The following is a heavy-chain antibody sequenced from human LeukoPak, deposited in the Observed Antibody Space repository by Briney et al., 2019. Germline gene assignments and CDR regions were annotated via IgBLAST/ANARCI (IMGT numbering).Heavy chain of an antibody. D-gene: IGHD3-22*01. CDR3: AKVLGYYYDSSGYYSHDAFDI. CDR1: GFTFSSYG. V-gene: IGHV3-30*18. Sequence: LPGRSLRLSCVASGFTFSSYGMHWVRQAPGKGLEWVAVIYYDGSNKYYADSVKGRFTISRDNSKNTLYLQMNSLRAEDTAVYYRAKVLGYYYDSSGYYSHDAFDIWGQGTMVTVSS. J-gene: IGHJ3*02. CDR2: IYYDGSNK.